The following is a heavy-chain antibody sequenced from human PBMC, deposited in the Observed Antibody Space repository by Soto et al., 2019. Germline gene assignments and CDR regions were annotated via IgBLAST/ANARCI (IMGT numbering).Heavy chain of an antibody. J-gene: IGHJ4*02. CDR2: IYYSGST. Sequence: SETLSLTCTVSGGSISSYYWSWIRQPPGKGLEWIGYIYYSGSTNYNPSLKSRVTISVDTSKNQFSLKLSSVTAADTAVYYCARLKDIVVVPAASYFDYWGQGTLVTVSS. V-gene: IGHV4-59*08. CDR3: ARLKDIVVVPAASYFDY. D-gene: IGHD2-2*01. CDR1: GGSISSYY.